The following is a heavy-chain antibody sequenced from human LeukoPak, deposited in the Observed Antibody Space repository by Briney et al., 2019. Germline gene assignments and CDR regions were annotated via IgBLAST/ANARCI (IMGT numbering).Heavy chain of an antibody. CDR2: ISGSGGST. D-gene: IGHD5-24*01. Sequence: GGSLRLSCAASGFAFSSYAMSWVRQAPGKGLEWVSAISGSGGSTYYADSVKGRFTITRDNSKNTLYLQMNSLRAEDTAVYYCAKARMEMATIDYFDYWGQGTLVTVSS. J-gene: IGHJ4*02. CDR3: AKARMEMATIDYFDY. CDR1: GFAFSSYA. V-gene: IGHV3-23*01.